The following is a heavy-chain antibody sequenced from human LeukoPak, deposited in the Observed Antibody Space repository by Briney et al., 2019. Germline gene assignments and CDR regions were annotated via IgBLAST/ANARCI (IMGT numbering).Heavy chain of an antibody. CDR3: ARDGQWLKIGLDP. Sequence: SETLSLTCAVYGDSFSSYYWSWIRQPPGKGLEWIGEVNHSGSTNYNPSLKSRVTISVDTSKNQFSLKLTSVTAADTAVYYCARDGQWLKIGLDPWGQRTLVTVSS. CDR1: GDSFSSYY. J-gene: IGHJ5*02. D-gene: IGHD3-22*01. CDR2: VNHSGST. V-gene: IGHV4-34*01.